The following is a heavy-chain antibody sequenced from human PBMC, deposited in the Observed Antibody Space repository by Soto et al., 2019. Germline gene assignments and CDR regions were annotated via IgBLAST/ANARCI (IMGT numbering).Heavy chain of an antibody. D-gene: IGHD3-3*01. V-gene: IGHV3-23*01. Sequence: GSLRLSCAASGFTFSSYAMSWVRQAPGKGLEWVSAISGSGGSTYYADSVKGRFTISRDNSKNTLYLQMNSLRAEDAAVYYCANPRFWGGYYTVRDYYGMDVWGQGTTVTVSS. J-gene: IGHJ6*02. CDR2: ISGSGGST. CDR3: ANPRFWGGYYTVRDYYGMDV. CDR1: GFTFSSYA.